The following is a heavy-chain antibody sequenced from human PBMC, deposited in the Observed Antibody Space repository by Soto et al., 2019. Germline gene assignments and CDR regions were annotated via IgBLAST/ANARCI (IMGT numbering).Heavy chain of an antibody. CDR3: ARPRYDTNGYYPYYFDY. CDR1: GYSFTNYW. Sequence: PGESLKISCQGSGYSFTNYWIGWVRQMPGKGLEWMGIIYAGDSDTRYSPSFQGQVTISADKSISTAYLQWSSLKASDTAMYYCARPRYDTNGYYPYYFDYWGQGTLVTVSS. V-gene: IGHV5-51*01. D-gene: IGHD3-22*01. J-gene: IGHJ4*02. CDR2: IYAGDSDT.